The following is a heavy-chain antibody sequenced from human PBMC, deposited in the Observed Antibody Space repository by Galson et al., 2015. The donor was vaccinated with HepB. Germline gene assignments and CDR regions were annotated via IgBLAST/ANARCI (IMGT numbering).Heavy chain of an antibody. Sequence: SLRLSCAASGFTFDDYAVHWVRQAPGKGLEWVSGISWNSGSIGYADSVKGRFTISRDNAKNSLYLQMNSLRAEDTAVYYCAKDLDYSNYGAYHDAFDIWGQGTMVTVSS. CDR3: AKDLDYSNYGAYHDAFDI. D-gene: IGHD4-11*01. CDR1: GFTFDDYA. V-gene: IGHV3-9*01. J-gene: IGHJ3*02. CDR2: ISWNSGSI.